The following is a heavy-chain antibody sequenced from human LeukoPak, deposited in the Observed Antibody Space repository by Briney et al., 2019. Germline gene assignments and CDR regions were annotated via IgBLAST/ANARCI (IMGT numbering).Heavy chain of an antibody. CDR1: GFTFSNAW. V-gene: IGHV3-15*01. CDR3: ATDLLDS. Sequence: GGSLRLSCAASGFTFSNAWMSWVRQAPGKGLEWVGRIKRKADDGTADYAAPVKGRFTISRDDSKSTVSLQMTSLKTEDTAVYYCATDLLDSWGRGTLVIVSA. CDR2: IKRKADDGTA. J-gene: IGHJ5*01.